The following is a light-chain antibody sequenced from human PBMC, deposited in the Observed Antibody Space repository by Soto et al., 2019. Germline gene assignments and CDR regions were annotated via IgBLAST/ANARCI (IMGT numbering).Light chain of an antibody. CDR2: DVN. J-gene: IGLJ2*01. Sequence: QSALTQPASVSGSPGQSITISCTGTSSDVGGYNFVSWYQQHPGKAPRLMIFDVNNRPSGVSTRFSGSKPGNTASLTISGLQAEDEADYYCCSYSGSNTIVVFGGGTKVTVL. CDR1: SSDVGGYNF. V-gene: IGLV2-14*03. CDR3: CSYSGSNTIVV.